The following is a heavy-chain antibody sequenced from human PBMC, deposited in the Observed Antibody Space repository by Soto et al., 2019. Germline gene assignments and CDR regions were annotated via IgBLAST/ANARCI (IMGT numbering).Heavy chain of an antibody. Sequence: SVKVSCKASGGTFSSYAISWVRQAPGQGLEWMGGIIPIFGTANYAQKFQGRVTITADKSTSTAYMELSSLRSEDAAVYYCARGNREDFWSGSYGMDVWGQGTTVTVSS. V-gene: IGHV1-69*06. CDR1: GGTFSSYA. D-gene: IGHD3-3*01. CDR3: ARGNREDFWSGSYGMDV. CDR2: IIPIFGTA. J-gene: IGHJ6*02.